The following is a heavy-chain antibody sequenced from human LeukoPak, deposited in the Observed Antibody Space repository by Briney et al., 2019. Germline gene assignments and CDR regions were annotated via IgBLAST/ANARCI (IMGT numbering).Heavy chain of an antibody. J-gene: IGHJ5*02. Sequence: PGGSLRLSCAASGFTFSSYWMSWVRQAPGKGLEWVANIKQDGSEKYYVDSVKGRFTISRENAKNSLYLQMNSLRAEDTAVYYCARDLRQWLPPDWFDPWGQGTLVTVSS. D-gene: IGHD6-19*01. CDR3: ARDLRQWLPPDWFDP. V-gene: IGHV3-7*01. CDR2: IKQDGSEK. CDR1: GFTFSSYW.